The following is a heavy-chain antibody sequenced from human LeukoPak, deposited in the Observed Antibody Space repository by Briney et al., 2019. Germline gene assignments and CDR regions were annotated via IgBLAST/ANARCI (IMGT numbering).Heavy chain of an antibody. CDR1: GYSISSGYY. D-gene: IGHD3-9*01. Sequence: SETLSLTCTVSGYSISSGYYWGWIRQPPEKGLEWIGSFYHSGSTYHNPSLKSRVSISVDTSKNQFSLKLSSVTAADTAVYYCAKCRLDYDILTGPFDYWGQGTLVTVSS. V-gene: IGHV4-38-2*02. CDR2: FYHSGST. CDR3: AKCRLDYDILTGPFDY. J-gene: IGHJ4*02.